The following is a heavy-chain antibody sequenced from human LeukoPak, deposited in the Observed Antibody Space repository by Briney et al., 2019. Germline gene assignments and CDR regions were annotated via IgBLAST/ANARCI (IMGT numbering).Heavy chain of an antibody. CDR3: AKVIRAAANDY. J-gene: IGHJ4*02. CDR2: ISGSGGST. Sequence: GGSLRLSCAASGFTFSSYGITWVRQAPGKGLEWVSAISGSGGSTYYADSVKGRFTISRDNSKNTLYLQMNSLRAEDTAVYYCAKVIRAAANDYWGQGTLVTVSS. D-gene: IGHD6-13*01. CDR1: GFTFSSYG. V-gene: IGHV3-23*01.